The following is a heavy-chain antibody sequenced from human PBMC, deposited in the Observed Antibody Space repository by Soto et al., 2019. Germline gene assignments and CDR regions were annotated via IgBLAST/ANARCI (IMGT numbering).Heavy chain of an antibody. J-gene: IGHJ6*02. CDR2: ISPYSGNT. CDR1: GYIFVNYG. V-gene: IGHV1-18*01. Sequence: QAQLVQSGDEVRKPGSSDKVSCKASGYIFVNYGIAWVRQAPGQGLEWMGGISPYSGNTHYASKVQGRLTMTTDTPKRTAYMYLGSRISRQTALYYCAMRDNYVTPTPPDVLGQGTTVTVSS. D-gene: IGHD3-16*01. CDR3: AMRDNYVTPTPPDV.